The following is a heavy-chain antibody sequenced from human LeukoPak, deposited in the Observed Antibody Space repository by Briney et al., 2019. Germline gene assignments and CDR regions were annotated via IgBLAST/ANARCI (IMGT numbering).Heavy chain of an antibody. CDR3: TTDRRDHLLWSGDYGVDY. Sequence: GGSLRLSCAASGFIFSSYAMSWVRQAPGKGLEWVGRIKSKTDGGTTDYAAPVKGRFTISRDDSKNTLYLQMNSLQTEDTAVYYCTTDRRDHLLWSGDYGVDYWGQGTLVTVSS. V-gene: IGHV3-15*01. CDR2: IKSKTDGGTT. D-gene: IGHD2-2*01. CDR1: GFIFSSYA. J-gene: IGHJ4*02.